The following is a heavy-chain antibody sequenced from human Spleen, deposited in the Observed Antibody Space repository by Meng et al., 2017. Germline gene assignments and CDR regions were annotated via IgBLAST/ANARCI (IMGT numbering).Heavy chain of an antibody. CDR1: GGSFSAYY. CDR2: INHSGST. Sequence: GPGLVKPYQPLSLTCVVSGGSFSAYYWSWIRQPPGKGLEWIGEINHSGSTNYNPSLESRATISVDTSQNNLSLKLSSVTAADSAVYYCARGPTTMAHDFDYWGQGTLVTVSS. D-gene: IGHD4-11*01. CDR3: ARGPTTMAHDFDY. J-gene: IGHJ4*02. V-gene: IGHV4-34*01.